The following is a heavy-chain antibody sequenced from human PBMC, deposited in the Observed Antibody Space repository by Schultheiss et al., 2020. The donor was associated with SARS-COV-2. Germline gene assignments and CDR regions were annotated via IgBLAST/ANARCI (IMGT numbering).Heavy chain of an antibody. V-gene: IGHV1-18*01. D-gene: IGHD4-23*01. CDR3: ASNVRFGGTDYGGNSGWSEYFQH. CDR1: GYTFTSYG. Sequence: ASVKVSCKASGYTFTSYGISWVRQAPGQGLEWMGWISAYNGNTNYAQKLQGRVTMTTDTSTSTAYMELRSLRSDDTAVYYCASNVRFGGTDYGGNSGWSEYFQHWGQGTLVTVSS. J-gene: IGHJ1*01. CDR2: ISAYNGNT.